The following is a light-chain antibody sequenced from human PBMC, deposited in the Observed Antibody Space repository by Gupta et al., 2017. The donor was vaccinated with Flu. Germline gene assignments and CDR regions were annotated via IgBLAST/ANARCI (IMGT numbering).Light chain of an antibody. CDR2: RND. V-gene: IGLV1-47*01. J-gene: IGLJ2*01. CDR3: SSWDGSLFGVI. CDR1: NSNIGNQY. Sequence: QSVLTQPPSASGTPGQRVTISCSGSNSNIGNQYVSWYQHLPGTTPRLLIHRNDQRPSRVPDRFSGSKSGTSASLTISGLRSEDEADYFCSSWDGSLFGVIFGGGTKLTV.